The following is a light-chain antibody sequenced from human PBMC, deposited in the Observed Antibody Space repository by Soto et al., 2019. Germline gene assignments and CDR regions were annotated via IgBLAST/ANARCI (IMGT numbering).Light chain of an antibody. CDR1: QSISSY. J-gene: IGKJ1*01. V-gene: IGKV1-39*01. Sequence: DIQMTQSPSSLSASVGDRVTITCRASQSISSYLNWYQQKPGKAPKLLIYAASSLQSGVPSRFSGSGSATDFTLTISSLQPEDFATYYCQQSYSTPWTFGQVTKVEIK. CDR3: QQSYSTPWT. CDR2: AAS.